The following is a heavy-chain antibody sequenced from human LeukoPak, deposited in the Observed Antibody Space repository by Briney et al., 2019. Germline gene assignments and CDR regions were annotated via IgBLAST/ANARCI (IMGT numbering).Heavy chain of an antibody. V-gene: IGHV3-23*01. D-gene: IGHD3-22*01. J-gene: IGHJ3*02. Sequence: PGGSLRLSCAASGFTFSSYAMSWVRQAPGKGLEWVSAISGSGGSTYYADSVKGRFTISRDNAKNSLYLQMNSLRAEDTAVYYCARDPGYTMIVVVYDAFDIWGQGTMVTVSS. CDR2: ISGSGGST. CDR1: GFTFSSYA. CDR3: ARDPGYTMIVVVYDAFDI.